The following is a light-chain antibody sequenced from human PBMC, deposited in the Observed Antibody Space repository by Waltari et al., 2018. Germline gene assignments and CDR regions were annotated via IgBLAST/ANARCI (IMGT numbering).Light chain of an antibody. Sequence: QSVLTQPPSVSEAPRQRVTISCSGSSPNIGNNAVNWYQQPPGKAPKLLIYYDDLLPSGVSDRFSGSKSGTSASLAISGLQSEDEADYYCAAWDDSLNGLVFGGGTKLTVI. CDR3: AAWDDSLNGLV. CDR1: SPNIGNNA. V-gene: IGLV1-36*01. CDR2: YDD. J-gene: IGLJ2*01.